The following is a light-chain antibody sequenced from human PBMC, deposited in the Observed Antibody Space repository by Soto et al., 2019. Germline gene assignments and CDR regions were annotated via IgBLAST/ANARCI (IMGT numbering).Light chain of an antibody. CDR2: GVS. Sequence: EIVMTQSPVTLSVSPGERATLSCRASQSVSNNLAWYQQKPGQAPRLLIYGVSTRATGITARFSGSGSGTEFTLTSSSRQSEDFAVYYGQQYKNFITFGQGTRLELK. J-gene: IGKJ5*01. CDR1: QSVSNN. V-gene: IGKV3-15*01. CDR3: QQYKNFIT.